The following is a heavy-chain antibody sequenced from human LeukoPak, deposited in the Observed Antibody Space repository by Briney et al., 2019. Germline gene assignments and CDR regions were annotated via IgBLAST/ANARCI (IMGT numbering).Heavy chain of an antibody. CDR1: GGSFSGYY. CDR3: ARGGIGKVVVAATRGIYYYYFGMDV. J-gene: IGHJ6*02. CDR2: INHSGST. V-gene: IGHV4-34*01. Sequence: SETLSLTCAVYGGSFSGYYWSWIRQPPGKGLEWIGEINHSGSTNYNPSLKSRVTISVDTSKNQFSLKLSSVTAADTAVYYCARGGIGKVVVAATRGIYYYYFGMDVWGHGTTVTVSS. D-gene: IGHD2-15*01.